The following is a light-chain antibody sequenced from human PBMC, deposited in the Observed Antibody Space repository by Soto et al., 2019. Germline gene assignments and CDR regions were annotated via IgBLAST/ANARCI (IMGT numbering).Light chain of an antibody. CDR2: DAS. Sequence: DIQMTQSPSSLSASVGDRVTITCPASQDISNYLNWYQQKPGKAPKLLIYDASNLQTGVPSRFSGSGSGTDFTFTISSLQPEDIATYFCHQYDNLPQTFGPGTKVDIK. V-gene: IGKV1-33*01. CDR1: QDISNY. J-gene: IGKJ3*01. CDR3: HQYDNLPQT.